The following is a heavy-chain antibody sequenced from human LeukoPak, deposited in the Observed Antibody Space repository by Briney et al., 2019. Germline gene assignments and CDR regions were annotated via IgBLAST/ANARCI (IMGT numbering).Heavy chain of an antibody. CDR3: ARPTYGDQDY. CDR2: IDPSDSYT. J-gene: IGHJ4*02. Sequence: GESLKISLKGSGFRFTSYWISWVRQIPGKGLEWGGRIDPSDSYTNYSPSFQGHITISADKSISTAYLQWSSLKASDTAMYYCARPTYGDQDYWGEGTLVTVSS. V-gene: IGHV5-10-1*01. CDR1: GFRFTSYW. D-gene: IGHD4-17*01.